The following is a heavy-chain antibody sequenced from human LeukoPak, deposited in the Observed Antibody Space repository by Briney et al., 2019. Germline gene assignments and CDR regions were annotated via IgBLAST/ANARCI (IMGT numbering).Heavy chain of an antibody. Sequence: GRSLRLSCAASGFTFDDYAMHWVRQAPGKGLEWVSGISWNSGSIGYADSVKGRFTISRDNAKNPLYLQMNSLRAEDTALYYCAARPGYDILTGYYNYWGQGTLVTVSS. J-gene: IGHJ4*02. D-gene: IGHD3-9*01. CDR2: ISWNSGSI. V-gene: IGHV3-9*01. CDR3: AARPGYDILTGYYNY. CDR1: GFTFDDYA.